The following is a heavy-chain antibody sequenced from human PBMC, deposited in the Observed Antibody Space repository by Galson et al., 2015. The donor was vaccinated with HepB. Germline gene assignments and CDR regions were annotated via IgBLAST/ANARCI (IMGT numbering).Heavy chain of an antibody. J-gene: IGHJ4*02. V-gene: IGHV1-2*02. CDR2: INPNSGGT. Sequence: SVKVSCKASGYTFTGYYMHWVRQAPGQGLEWMGWINPNSGGTNYAQKFQGRVTMTRDTSISTAYMELSRLRSDDTAVYYCARAGYSYGYRFDYWGQGTLVTVSS. D-gene: IGHD5-18*01. CDR1: GYTFTGYY. CDR3: ARAGYSYGYRFDY.